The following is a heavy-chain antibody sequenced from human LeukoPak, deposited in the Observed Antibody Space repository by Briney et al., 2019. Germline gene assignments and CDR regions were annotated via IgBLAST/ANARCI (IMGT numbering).Heavy chain of an antibody. D-gene: IGHD2-2*01. V-gene: IGHV1-8*01. CDR2: MNPNSGNT. CDR1: GYTFTSYD. CDR3: AREEYCSSTSCYAGRYSGYIDF. J-gene: IGHJ4*02. Sequence: ASVKVSCKASGYTFTSYDINWVRQATGQGLEWMGWMNPNSGNTGYAQKFQGRVTMTRNTSINTAYMALSSLRSEDTAVYYCAREEYCSSTSCYAGRYSGYIDFWGQGTLVTVTS.